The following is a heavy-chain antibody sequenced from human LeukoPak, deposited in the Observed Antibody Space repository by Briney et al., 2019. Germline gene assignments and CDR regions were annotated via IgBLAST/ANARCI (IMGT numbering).Heavy chain of an antibody. CDR1: GGSISSYY. V-gene: IGHV4-59*01. Sequence: SETLSLTCTVSGGSISSYYWSWIRQPPGKGLEWIGYIYYSGSTNYNPSLKSRVTISVDTSKNQFSLKLSSVTAADTAVYYCARGVLGVATPGDIFFDYWGQGTLVTVSS. CDR2: IYYSGST. J-gene: IGHJ4*02. CDR3: ARGVLGVATPGDIFFDY. D-gene: IGHD5-12*01.